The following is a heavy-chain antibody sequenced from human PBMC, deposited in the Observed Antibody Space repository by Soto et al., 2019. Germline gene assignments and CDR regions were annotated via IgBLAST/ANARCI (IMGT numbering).Heavy chain of an antibody. Sequence: PGGSLRLSCAASGFTFSSCSMNWVRQAPGKGLEWVSYISSSSSTIYYADSVKGRFTISRDNAKNSLYLQMNSLRAEDTAVYYCARDPTGDILTGYYRVRYFDYWGQGTLVTVSS. CDR1: GFTFSSCS. CDR2: ISSSSSTI. J-gene: IGHJ4*02. D-gene: IGHD3-9*01. V-gene: IGHV3-48*01. CDR3: ARDPTGDILTGYYRVRYFDY.